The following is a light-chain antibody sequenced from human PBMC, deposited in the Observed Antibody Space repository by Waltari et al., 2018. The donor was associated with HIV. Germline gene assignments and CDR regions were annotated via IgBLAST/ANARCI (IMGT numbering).Light chain of an antibody. CDR3: QQRGGWPQS. V-gene: IGKV3-11*01. J-gene: IGKJ2*03. CDR2: DAS. CDR1: QSVGTF. Sequence: DIVLTQSPATLSLSPGERATLSCRASQSVGTFLAWYQQKPGQAPRLLIHDASKRASGIPARFSGSGSGTDFTRTISSLEPEEFAIYHCQQRGGWPQSFGQGTKLEIK.